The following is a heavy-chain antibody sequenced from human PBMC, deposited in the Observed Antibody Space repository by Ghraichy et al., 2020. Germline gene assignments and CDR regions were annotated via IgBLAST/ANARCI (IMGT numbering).Heavy chain of an antibody. J-gene: IGHJ5*02. V-gene: IGHV4-34*01. CDR2: INHSGST. CDR3: ARRGDIPSPPHFDP. D-gene: IGHD3-9*01. CDR1: GGSFSGYY. Sequence: SETLSLTCAVYGGSFSGYYWSWIRQPPGKGLEWIGEINHSGSTNYNPSLKSRVTISVDTSKNQFSLKLSSVTAADTAVYYCARRGDIPSPPHFDPWGQGTLVTVSS.